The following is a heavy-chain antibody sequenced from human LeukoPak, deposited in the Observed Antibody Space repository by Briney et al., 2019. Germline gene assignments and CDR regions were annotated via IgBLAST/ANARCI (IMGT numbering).Heavy chain of an antibody. CDR3: ARQDSRSGSYYNGNWFDP. Sequence: GESLKISCKGSGYSFTSYWIGWVRQMPGKGLEWMGIIYPGDSDTRYRPSFQGQVTISADKSISTAYLQWSSLKASDPAMYYCARQDSRSGSYYNGNWFDPWGQGTLVTVSS. CDR2: IYPGDSDT. D-gene: IGHD3-10*01. CDR1: GYSFTSYW. V-gene: IGHV5-51*01. J-gene: IGHJ5*02.